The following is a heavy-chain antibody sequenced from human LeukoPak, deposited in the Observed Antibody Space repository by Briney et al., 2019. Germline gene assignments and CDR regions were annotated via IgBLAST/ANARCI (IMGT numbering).Heavy chain of an antibody. CDR2: IRYDGSNK. J-gene: IGHJ4*02. V-gene: IGHV3-30*02. CDR1: GFTFSSYG. CDR3: ARTLSETWGTPPAS. Sequence: GGSLRLSCAASGFTFSSYGMHWVRQAPGKGLEWVAFIRYDGSNKYYADSVKGRFTISRDNDRNSLYLQMNSLRGEDSAVYYCARTLSETWGTPPASWGQGTLVTVSS. D-gene: IGHD7-27*01.